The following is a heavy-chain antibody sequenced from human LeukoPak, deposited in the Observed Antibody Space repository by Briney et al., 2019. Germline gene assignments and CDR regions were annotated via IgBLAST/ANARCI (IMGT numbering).Heavy chain of an antibody. J-gene: IGHJ4*02. Sequence: EPSETLSLTCTVSGGSISSSSYYWGWIRQPPGKGLEWIGSIYYSGSTYYNPSLKSRVTISVDTSKNQFSLKLSSVTAADTAVYYCASTPQGPNDYWGQGTLVTVSS. CDR3: ASTPQGPNDY. V-gene: IGHV4-39*01. CDR1: GGSISSSSYY. CDR2: IYYSGST.